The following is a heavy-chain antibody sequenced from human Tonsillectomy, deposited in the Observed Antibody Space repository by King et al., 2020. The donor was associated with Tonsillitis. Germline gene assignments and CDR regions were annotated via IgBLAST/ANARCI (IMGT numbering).Heavy chain of an antibody. CDR1: GFTFSFYT. J-gene: IGHJ4*02. CDR2: ITRSSNYI. Sequence: VQLVESGGGLVKPGGSLRLSCAASGFTFSFYTMSWVRQAPGKGLEWVSSITRSSNYIYYADAVKGRFTIARDDAKNSLFLQMNSLRGEDTAIYYCAREGYDYTLAYWGQGALVTVSS. CDR3: AREGYDYTLAY. D-gene: IGHD5-12*01. V-gene: IGHV3-21*01.